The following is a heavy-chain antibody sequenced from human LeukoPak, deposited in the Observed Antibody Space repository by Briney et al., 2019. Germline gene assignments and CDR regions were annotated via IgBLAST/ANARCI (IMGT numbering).Heavy chain of an antibody. D-gene: IGHD3-10*01. CDR3: TTELGHLNFFDY. V-gene: IGHV1-24*01. Sequence: ASVKVSCKASGGTFSSYAISWVRQAPGQGLEWMGGFDPEDGEIIYTQKFQDRITLTEDTSTDTAYMELSSLRSEDTAVYYCTTELGHLNFFDYWGRGTLVTVSS. CDR1: GGTFSSYA. CDR2: FDPEDGEI. J-gene: IGHJ4*02.